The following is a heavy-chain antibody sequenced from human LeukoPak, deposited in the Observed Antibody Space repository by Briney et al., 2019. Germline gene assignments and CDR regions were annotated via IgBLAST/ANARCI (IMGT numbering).Heavy chain of an antibody. V-gene: IGHV4-4*07. D-gene: IGHD3-9*01. Sequence: SETLSLTCTVSGGSVSSYYWSWIRQPAGKGLEWIGRIYTSGSTNYNPSLKSRVTMSVDTSKNQFSLKLSSVTAADTAVYYCAREGDDILTGYPARNFDYWGQGTLVTASS. CDR3: AREGDDILTGYPARNFDY. CDR1: GGSVSSYY. J-gene: IGHJ4*02. CDR2: IYTSGST.